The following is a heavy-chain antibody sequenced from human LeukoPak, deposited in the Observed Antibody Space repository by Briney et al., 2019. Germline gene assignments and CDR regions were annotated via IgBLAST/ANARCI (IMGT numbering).Heavy chain of an antibody. Sequence: SETLSLTCSVYGGSISSYYWSWIRQPPGKGPEWMGYIYYSGSTNYNPSLKSRVTISVDTSKNQFSLKLSSVTAADTAVYYCARGGHYYDSSGYYYRWGQGTLVTVSS. CDR3: ARGGHYYDSSGYYYR. CDR2: IYYSGST. J-gene: IGHJ4*02. D-gene: IGHD3-22*01. CDR1: GGSISSYY. V-gene: IGHV4-59*01.